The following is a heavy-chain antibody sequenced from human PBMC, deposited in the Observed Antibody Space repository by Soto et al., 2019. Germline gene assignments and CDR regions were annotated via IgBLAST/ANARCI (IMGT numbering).Heavy chain of an antibody. CDR1: GYTFTGYG. V-gene: IGHV1-18*01. D-gene: IGHD5-18*01. CDR2: ISAYNGNT. Sequence: ASVKVSCKASGYTFTGYGISWVRQAPGQGLEWMGWISAYNGNTNYAQKLQGRVTMTTDTSTSTAYMELRSLRSDDTAVYYCARVWIQLWLRGECYYMDVWAKGTTVTVSS. CDR3: ARVWIQLWLRGECYYMDV. J-gene: IGHJ6*03.